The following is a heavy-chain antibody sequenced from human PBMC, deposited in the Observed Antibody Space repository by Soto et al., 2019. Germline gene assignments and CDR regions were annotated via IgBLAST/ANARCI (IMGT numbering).Heavy chain of an antibody. D-gene: IGHD6-19*01. CDR1: GFTFSSYG. CDR2: ISYDGSNK. J-gene: IGHJ4*02. V-gene: IGHV3-30*18. CDR3: AKDRGPSGWTAGFDY. Sequence: GGSLRLSCAASGFTFSSYGVHWVRQAPGKGLEWVAVISYDGSNKYYADSVKGRFTISRDNSKNTLYLQMNSLRAEDTAVYYCAKDRGPSGWTAGFDYWGQGTLVTVSS.